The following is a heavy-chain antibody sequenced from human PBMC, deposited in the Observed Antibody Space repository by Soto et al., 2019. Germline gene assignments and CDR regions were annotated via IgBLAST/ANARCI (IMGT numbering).Heavy chain of an antibody. CDR2: IIPIFGTA. D-gene: IGHD3-3*01. CDR1: GGTFSSYA. Sequence: KVSCKASGGTFSSYAISWVRQAPGQGLEWMGGIIPIFGTANYAQKFQGRVTITADKSTSTAYMELSSLRSEDTAVYYCARVLGVVITTYYFYYGMDVWGQGTTVTVSS. CDR3: ARVLGVVITTYYFYYGMDV. J-gene: IGHJ6*02. V-gene: IGHV1-69*06.